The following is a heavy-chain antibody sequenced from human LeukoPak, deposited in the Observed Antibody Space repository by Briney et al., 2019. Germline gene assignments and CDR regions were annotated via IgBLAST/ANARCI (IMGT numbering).Heavy chain of an antibody. D-gene: IGHD3-22*01. V-gene: IGHV4-38-2*02. CDR2: IYHSGST. CDR3: ARSGGEDYYDSSGYWANAFDI. Sequence: PSETLSLTCTVSGYSISSGYYWGWIRQPPGKGLEWIGSIYHSGSTYYNPSLKSRVTISVDTSKNQFSLELSSVTAADTAVYYCARSGGEDYYDSSGYWANAFDIWGQGTMVTVSS. J-gene: IGHJ3*02. CDR1: GYSISSGYY.